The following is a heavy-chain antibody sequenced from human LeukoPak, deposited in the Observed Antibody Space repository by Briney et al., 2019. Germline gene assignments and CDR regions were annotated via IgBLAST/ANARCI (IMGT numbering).Heavy chain of an antibody. CDR1: GFTFSSYA. V-gene: IGHV3-23*01. CDR2: ISGSGGST. Sequence: GGSLRLSCAASGFTFSSYAMSWVRQAPGKGLEWVSAISGSGGSTYYADSVRGRFTISRDNSKNTLYLQMNSLRAEDTAVYYCAKDLGELYYFDYWGQGTLVTVSS. D-gene: IGHD1-7*01. J-gene: IGHJ4*02. CDR3: AKDLGELYYFDY.